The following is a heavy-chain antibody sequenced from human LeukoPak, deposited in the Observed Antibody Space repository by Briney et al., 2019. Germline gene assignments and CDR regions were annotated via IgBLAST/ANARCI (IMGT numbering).Heavy chain of an antibody. J-gene: IGHJ4*02. Sequence: GGSLRLSCAASGFTFSSYGMHWVRQAPGKGLEWVAFIRYDGSNKYYADSVKGRFTISRDNSKNTLYLQMNSLRAEDTAVYYCAKLYCSSTSCYLSDYWGQGTLVTVSS. CDR1: GFTFSSYG. CDR2: IRYDGSNK. D-gene: IGHD2-2*01. CDR3: AKLYCSSTSCYLSDY. V-gene: IGHV3-30*02.